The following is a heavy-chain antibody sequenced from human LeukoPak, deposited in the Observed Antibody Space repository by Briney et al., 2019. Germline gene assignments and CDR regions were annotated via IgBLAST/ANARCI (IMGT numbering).Heavy chain of an antibody. Sequence: SSETLSLTCTVSGGSISSYYWSWIRQPPGKGLEWIGYIYYSGSTNYNPSLKSRVTISVDTSKNQFSLKLSSVTAADTAVYYCARLYDSSAFDYWGQGTPVTVSS. V-gene: IGHV4-59*01. CDR3: ARLYDSSAFDY. CDR1: GGSISSYY. D-gene: IGHD3-22*01. CDR2: IYYSGST. J-gene: IGHJ4*02.